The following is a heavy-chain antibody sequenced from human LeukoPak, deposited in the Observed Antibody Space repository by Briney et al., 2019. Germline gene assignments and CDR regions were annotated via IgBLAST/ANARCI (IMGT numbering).Heavy chain of an antibody. D-gene: IGHD3-10*01. V-gene: IGHV3-15*01. CDR1: GFTFTNAW. CDR2: IKSKTDGGTT. Sequence: SGGSLRLSCTASGFTFTNAWMSWVRQAPGKGLEWVGRIKSKTDGGTTDYAAPVKGRFTISRDDSKNMLYLQMNSLKTEDTAVYYCITLLEVRGFIPPWGQGTLVTVSS. J-gene: IGHJ5*02. CDR3: ITLLEVRGFIPP.